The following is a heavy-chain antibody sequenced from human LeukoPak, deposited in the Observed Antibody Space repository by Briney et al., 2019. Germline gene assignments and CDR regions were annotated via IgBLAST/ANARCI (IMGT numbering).Heavy chain of an antibody. CDR3: ARGGHSSSWVAFDY. V-gene: IGHV1-46*01. J-gene: IGHJ4*02. Sequence: ASVKVSCKASGYTFSSYYIHWVRQAPGQGLEWMGIINPGGGGTTFAQKFRGRVTMTSDTSTSTLYMGLNSLRSDDTAVYYCARGGHSSSWVAFDYWGQGTLVTVSS. CDR1: GYTFSSYY. CDR2: INPGGGGT. D-gene: IGHD6-13*01.